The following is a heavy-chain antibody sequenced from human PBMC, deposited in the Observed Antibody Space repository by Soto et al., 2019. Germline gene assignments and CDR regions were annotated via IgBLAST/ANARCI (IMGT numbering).Heavy chain of an antibody. CDR2: IRSKANSYAT. CDR3: VRENYFSYHGMDV. J-gene: IGHJ6*02. Sequence: PGRSLRLSCAGSVFAFSGSTIHWAGQSSGKGLEWVGRIRSKANSYATAYAAAVKGRFIISRDDSETTAYLQMNSLKIEDTAVYSSVRENYFSYHGMDVWGQGTTVTFSS. V-gene: IGHV3-73*01. CDR1: VFAFSGST.